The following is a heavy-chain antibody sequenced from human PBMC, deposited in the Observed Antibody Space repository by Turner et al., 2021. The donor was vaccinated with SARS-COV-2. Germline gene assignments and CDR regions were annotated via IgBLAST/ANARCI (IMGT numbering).Heavy chain of an antibody. CDR1: GFTFSSIG. CDR3: ARDYHFDY. CDR2: IRSGSTYI. V-gene: IGHV3-21*01. Sequence: EVQLVESGGGLVKPGGSLRLSCAAPGFTFSSIGMSWVRQAAGKGLEWVSSIRSGSTYIYYADSVKGRFTIARDKAKNSLYMQMNSLRAEDTAVYYCARDYHFDYGGWEPWSPSPQ. J-gene: IGHJ4*02.